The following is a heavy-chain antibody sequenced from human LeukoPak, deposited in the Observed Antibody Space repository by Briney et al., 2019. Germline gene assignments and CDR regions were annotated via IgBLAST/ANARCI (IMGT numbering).Heavy chain of an antibody. J-gene: IGHJ4*02. CDR1: GYTLTAYY. CDR2: IIPILGIA. V-gene: IGHV1-69*04. CDR3: ARAFAYSGSYYNFDY. D-gene: IGHD1-26*01. Sequence: SVKVSCKASGYTLTAYYVHWVRQAPGQGLEWMGRIIPILGIANYAQKFQGRVTITADKSTSTAYMELSSLRSEDTAVYYCARAFAYSGSYYNFDYWGQGTLVTVSS.